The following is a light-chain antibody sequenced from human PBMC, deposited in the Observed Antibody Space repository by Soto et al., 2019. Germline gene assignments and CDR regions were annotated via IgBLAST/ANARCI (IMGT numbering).Light chain of an antibody. V-gene: IGLV1-40*01. Sequence: QSVLTQPPSVSGAPGQRVTISCTGTIGAGYDVHWYQQLPGAAPKLLIYGNSHRPSGVPDRFSASRSGTSASLAITGLQADDEAEYYCQSYDSSLNGFYVFGTGTKLTVL. J-gene: IGLJ1*01. CDR3: QSYDSSLNGFYV. CDR2: GNS. CDR1: IGAGYD.